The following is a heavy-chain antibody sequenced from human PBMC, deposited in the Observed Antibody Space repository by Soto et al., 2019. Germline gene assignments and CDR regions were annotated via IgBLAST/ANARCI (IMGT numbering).Heavy chain of an antibody. J-gene: IGHJ4*02. V-gene: IGHV3-30-3*01. CDR2: ISFDGSSK. CDR3: AKGRRVGNGYNLGFDY. D-gene: IGHD5-12*01. CDR1: GFTFSDYA. Sequence: QVQLVESGGGVVQPGRSLRLSCAASGFTFSDYAMHWVRQAPGKGLQWVSSISFDGSSKYYVDSVKGRFTISRDNSKNTLYVEVDGLRAEDTAVYYCAKGRRVGNGYNLGFDYWGQGTLVTVSS.